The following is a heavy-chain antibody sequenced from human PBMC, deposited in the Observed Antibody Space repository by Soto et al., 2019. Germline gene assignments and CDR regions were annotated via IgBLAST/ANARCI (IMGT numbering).Heavy chain of an antibody. CDR2: MNPHSGNT. CDR3: AGIQLRSTRNGMDV. J-gene: IGHJ6*02. CDR1: ASTFTKYD. Sequence: ASVKVSCKASASTFTKYDFNWVRQAPGQGLEWMGWMNPHSGNTGYAQKFQGRLTMTRNSSISTAYMELSSLTSEDTAVHYCAGIQLRSTRNGMDVWRQGSTVTVSS. V-gene: IGHV1-8*01.